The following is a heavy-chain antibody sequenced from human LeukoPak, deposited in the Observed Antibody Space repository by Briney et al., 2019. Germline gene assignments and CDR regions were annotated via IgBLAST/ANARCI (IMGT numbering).Heavy chain of an antibody. Sequence: SETLSLTCTVSDGSISSSSYYWGWLRQPPGKGLEWIGSIYYSGSTNYNPSLKSRVTISVDTSKKQSSLKLSSVTAADTAVYYCARQASGSSRLAYFDYWGQGNLVTVSS. J-gene: IGHJ4*02. CDR1: DGSISSSSYY. V-gene: IGHV4-39*01. CDR2: IYYSGST. CDR3: ARQASGSSRLAYFDY. D-gene: IGHD6-13*01.